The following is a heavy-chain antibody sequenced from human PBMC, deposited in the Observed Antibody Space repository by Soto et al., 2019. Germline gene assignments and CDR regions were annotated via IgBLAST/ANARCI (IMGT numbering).Heavy chain of an antibody. CDR1: GFTFSNYA. CDR3: ASRSSGWYFDY. Sequence: EVQLLESGGGLVQPGGSLRLSCAASGFTFSNYAMNWVRQAPGKGLEWASVISGSGGSTYYADSVKGRFTISRDNSKNTLYLQMNSLRAEDTAVYYCASRSSGWYFDYWGQGTLVTVSS. CDR2: ISGSGGST. V-gene: IGHV3-23*01. J-gene: IGHJ4*02. D-gene: IGHD6-19*01.